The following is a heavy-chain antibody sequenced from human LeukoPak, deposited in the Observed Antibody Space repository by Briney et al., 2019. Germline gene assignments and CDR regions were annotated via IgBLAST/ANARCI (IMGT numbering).Heavy chain of an antibody. Sequence: SETLSLTCTVSGGSISSSSYYWGWIRQPPGKGLEWIGIINYRGNTYYNPSLESRVTISVDMSKNQFSLKLSSVTAADTAVYYCARRDSYSSGYYYFDYWGQGTLVTVSS. J-gene: IGHJ4*02. D-gene: IGHD3-22*01. CDR2: INYRGNT. CDR3: ARRDSYSSGYYYFDY. CDR1: GGSISSSSYY. V-gene: IGHV4-39*01.